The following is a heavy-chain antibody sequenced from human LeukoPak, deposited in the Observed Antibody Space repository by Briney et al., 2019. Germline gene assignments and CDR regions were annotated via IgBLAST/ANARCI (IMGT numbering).Heavy chain of an antibody. CDR3: VNPGWYYDSSGYSYYYGMDV. V-gene: IGHV3-64D*09. CDR1: GFTFSRYG. CDR2: IVSNGDST. D-gene: IGHD3-22*01. Sequence: GRSLRLSCSASGFTFSRYGMHWVRQAPGKGLEYVSAIVSNGDSTYYADSVKGRFTISRDNAKNTLYLQMSSLRPDDTAVYYCVNPGWYYDSSGYSYYYGMDVWGQGTTVTDSS. J-gene: IGHJ6*02.